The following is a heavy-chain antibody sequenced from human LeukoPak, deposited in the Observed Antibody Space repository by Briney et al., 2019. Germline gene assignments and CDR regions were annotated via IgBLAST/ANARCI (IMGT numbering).Heavy chain of an antibody. J-gene: IGHJ6*02. Sequence: SETLSLTCTVSGGSISPFYWNWIRQPPGKGLEWIGYIYYTGGTSYSPSLKSRVTISVDTSKNQFSLKLSSVTAADTAVYYCARGGSGYDSFYYYGMDVWGQGTTVTVSS. CDR1: GGSISPFY. CDR2: IYYTGGT. CDR3: ARGGSGYDSFYYYGMDV. D-gene: IGHD5-12*01. V-gene: IGHV4-59*01.